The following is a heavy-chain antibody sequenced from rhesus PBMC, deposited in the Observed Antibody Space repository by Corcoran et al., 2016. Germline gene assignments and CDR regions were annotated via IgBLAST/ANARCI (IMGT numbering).Heavy chain of an antibody. D-gene: IGHD3-3*01. CDR1: GGSISDSYY. V-gene: IGHV4-106*01. Sequence: QVQLQESGPGLVKPSETLSLTCAVSGGSISDSYYWSWIRQPPGTGLEWIGYIYGSGRSTYYNPSLKTRVTISTDTSKNQFSLKLSSVTAADTAVYYCAREGDWTGYDRAFDYWGQGVLVTVSS. CDR2: IYGSGRST. CDR3: AREGDWTGYDRAFDY. J-gene: IGHJ4*01.